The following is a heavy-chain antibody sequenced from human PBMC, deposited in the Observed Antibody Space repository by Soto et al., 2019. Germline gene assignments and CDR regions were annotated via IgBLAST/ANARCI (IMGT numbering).Heavy chain of an antibody. V-gene: IGHV4-4*02. J-gene: IGHJ6*02. CDR2: KHHRGST. D-gene: IGHD6-19*01. Sequence: QVQLQESGPGLVKPSRTLSLTCGVHGDSINNGYWWTWVRQPPGKGLEWIGEKHHRGSTNYNLSLTSRLSISLDKSKNQFSANLSSVTAADTPVYFCGSSSGWWRLHVWGQGTTVTVSS. CDR3: GSSSGWWRLHV. CDR1: GDSINNGYW.